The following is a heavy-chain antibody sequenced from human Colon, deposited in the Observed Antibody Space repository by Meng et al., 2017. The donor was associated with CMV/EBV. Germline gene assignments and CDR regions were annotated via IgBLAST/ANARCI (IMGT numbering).Heavy chain of an antibody. D-gene: IGHD1-14*01. CDR2: ISSRSTYI. CDR1: GFTFTDYS. CDR3: ARAPGNYLSPYYFDF. V-gene: IGHV3-21*01. J-gene: IGHJ4*02. Sequence: GESLKISCAASGFTFTDYSLNWVRQAPGKGLEWVSSISSRSTYISYGDSVKGRFTVSRDDAKNSLYLQMDSLRAEDTAVYYCARAPGNYLSPYYFDFCGQGTLVTVSS.